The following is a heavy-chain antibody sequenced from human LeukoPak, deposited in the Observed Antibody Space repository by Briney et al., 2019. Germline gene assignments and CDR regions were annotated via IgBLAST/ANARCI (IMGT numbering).Heavy chain of an antibody. CDR2: IKQDRSEK. CDR3: ARLREIPVFGVVTKSTSYFDY. CDR1: GFTFTNYW. V-gene: IGHV3-7*01. J-gene: IGHJ4*02. D-gene: IGHD3-3*01. Sequence: PGGSLRLSCAASGFTFTNYWMSWVRQAPGKGLELVANIKQDRSEKYYVDSVKGRFTLSRDNAKNSLYLQMNSLRAEDTAVYYCARLREIPVFGVVTKSTSYFDYWGQGTLVTVSS.